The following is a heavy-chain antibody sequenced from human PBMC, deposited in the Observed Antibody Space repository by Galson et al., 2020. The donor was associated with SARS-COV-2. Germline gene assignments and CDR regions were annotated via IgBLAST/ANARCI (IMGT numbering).Heavy chain of an antibody. CDR1: GGSVSSSNW. V-gene: IGHV4-4*02. Sequence: SETLSLTCAVSGGSVSSSNWWSWVRQPPGKGLEWIGEIYHSGSANYNPSLESRVTMSVDKSKNQFSLKLSSVTAADTAVYYCARLSSGWYYFDYWGQGTLVTVSS. J-gene: IGHJ4*02. D-gene: IGHD6-19*01. CDR3: ARLSSGWYYFDY. CDR2: IYHSGSA.